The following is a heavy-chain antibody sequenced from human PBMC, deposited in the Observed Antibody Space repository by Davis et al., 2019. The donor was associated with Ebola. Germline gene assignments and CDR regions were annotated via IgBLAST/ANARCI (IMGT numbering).Heavy chain of an antibody. CDR2: ISYDGSNK. Sequence: PGGSLRLSCAASGFTFSSYAMTWVRQAPGKGLEWVAVISYDGSNKYYADSVKGRFTISRDNAKNSLYLQMNSLRAEDTAVYYCARASHSSGWYGGAFDYWGQGTLVTVSS. D-gene: IGHD6-19*01. V-gene: IGHV3-30*03. CDR3: ARASHSSGWYGGAFDY. J-gene: IGHJ4*02. CDR1: GFTFSSYA.